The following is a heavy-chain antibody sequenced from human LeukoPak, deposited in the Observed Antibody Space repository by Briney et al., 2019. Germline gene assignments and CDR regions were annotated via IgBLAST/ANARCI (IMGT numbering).Heavy chain of an antibody. CDR1: GGTFSSYA. V-gene: IGHV1-3*04. Sequence: ASVKVSCKASGGTFSSYAISWVRQAPGQGLEWMGWINTGNGNTKYSQKFQGRVTVTRDTSASTAYMELSSLRSEDTAVYYCARCGYSDGWSCDHWGQGALVTVSS. J-gene: IGHJ5*02. CDR2: INTGNGNT. D-gene: IGHD5-18*01. CDR3: ARCGYSDGWSCDH.